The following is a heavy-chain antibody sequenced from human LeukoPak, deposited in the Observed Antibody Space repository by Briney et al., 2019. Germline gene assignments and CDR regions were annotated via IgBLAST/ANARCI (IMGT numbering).Heavy chain of an antibody. CDR2: ISSSGSTI. D-gene: IGHD2-15*01. CDR3: ARSVVAATETFDY. V-gene: IGHV3-11*04. Sequence: GGSLRLSCAASGFTFSYFYMTWIRQAPGKGLEWVSYISSSGSTIYYADSVKGRFTISRDDARNSLYLQMNSLRAEDTAVYYCARSVVAATETFDYWGQGTLVTVSS. J-gene: IGHJ4*02. CDR1: GFTFSYFY.